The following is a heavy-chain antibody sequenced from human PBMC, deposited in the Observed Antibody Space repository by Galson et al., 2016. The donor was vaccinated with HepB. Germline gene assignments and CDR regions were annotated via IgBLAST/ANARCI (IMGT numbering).Heavy chain of an antibody. V-gene: IGHV3-64D*09. J-gene: IGHJ4*02. D-gene: IGHD3-3*01. CDR2: IGSDGRST. CDR1: GFSFSSYV. CDR3: GKYEFDY. Sequence: SLRLSCAASGFSFSSYVMFWVRQAPGKGLEFVSAIGSDGRSTHYADSLRGRFTVSRDNSKNMLYLQMSSLSAEDTAVYYCGKYEFDYWGQGTLVTVSS.